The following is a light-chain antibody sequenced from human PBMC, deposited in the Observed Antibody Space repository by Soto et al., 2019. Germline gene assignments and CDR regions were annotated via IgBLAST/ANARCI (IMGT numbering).Light chain of an antibody. Sequence: QSALTQPASVSGSPGQSITISCTGTSSDDGSYNLVSWYQQHPGKAPKLMIYEGSKRPSGVSNRFSGSKSGNTASLTISGLQAEDEADYYCCSYAGSSTLYGFGTGTKVTVL. V-gene: IGLV2-23*01. J-gene: IGLJ1*01. CDR2: EGS. CDR3: CSYAGSSTLYG. CDR1: SSDDGSYNL.